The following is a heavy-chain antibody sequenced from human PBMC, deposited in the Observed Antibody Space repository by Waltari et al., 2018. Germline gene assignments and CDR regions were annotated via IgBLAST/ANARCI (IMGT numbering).Heavy chain of an antibody. CDR2: MNPNSGNT. J-gene: IGHJ5*02. Sequence: QVQLVQSGAEVKKPGASVKVSCKASGYTFTSYDINWVRQATGQGLGWMGWMNPNSGNTGYAQKFQGRVTMTRNTSISTAYMERSSLRSEDTAVDYCARGRITIFGVVTPSFDPWGQGTLVTVSS. CDR1: GYTFTSYD. V-gene: IGHV1-8*01. CDR3: ARGRITIFGVVTPSFDP. D-gene: IGHD3-3*01.